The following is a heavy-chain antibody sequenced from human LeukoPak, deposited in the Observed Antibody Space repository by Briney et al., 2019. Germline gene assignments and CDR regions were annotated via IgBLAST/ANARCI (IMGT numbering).Heavy chain of an antibody. V-gene: IGHV1-58*01. CDR3: AADDGLFYDSSGHDAFDI. D-gene: IGHD3-22*01. CDR1: GFTFTSSA. Sequence: SVKASCKASGFTFTSSAVQWVRQARGQRLEWIGWIVVGSGNTNYAQKFQERVTITRDMSTSTAYMELSSLRSEDTAVYYCAADDGLFYDSSGHDAFDIWGQGTMVTVSS. CDR2: IVVGSGNT. J-gene: IGHJ3*02.